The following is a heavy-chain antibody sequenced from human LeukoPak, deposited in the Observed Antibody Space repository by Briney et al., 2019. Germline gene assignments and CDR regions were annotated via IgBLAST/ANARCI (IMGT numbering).Heavy chain of an antibody. Sequence: SETLSLTCTVSGGSISSYYWSWIRQPAGKGLEWIGRIYTSGSTNYNPSLESRVTMSVDTSKNQFSLKLSSVTAADTAVYYCARTRHFYDSSGPKTPFFDYWGQGTLVTVSS. CDR3: ARTRHFYDSSGPKTPFFDY. CDR2: IYTSGST. CDR1: GGSISSYY. D-gene: IGHD3-22*01. V-gene: IGHV4-4*07. J-gene: IGHJ4*02.